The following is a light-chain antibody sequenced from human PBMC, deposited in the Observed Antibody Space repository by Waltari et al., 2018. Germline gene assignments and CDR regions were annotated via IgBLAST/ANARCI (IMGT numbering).Light chain of an antibody. Sequence: QSVLTQPPSVSAAPGQKVTISCSGSSSNVGSNYVSWYQQLSGTAPRLLIYDNNKRPSEIPDRFSGSKSGTSVTLGITGLQTGDEADYYCATWDASLSAGVFGPGTKVTVL. CDR3: ATWDASLSAGV. CDR1: SSNVGSNY. CDR2: DNN. V-gene: IGLV1-51*01. J-gene: IGLJ1*01.